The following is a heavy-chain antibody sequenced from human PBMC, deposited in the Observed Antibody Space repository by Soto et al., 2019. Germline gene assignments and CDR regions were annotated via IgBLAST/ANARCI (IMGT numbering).Heavy chain of an antibody. J-gene: IGHJ5*02. CDR2: IYYSGST. Sequence: SETLSLTCTVSGGSISSSSYYWGWIRQPPGKGLEWIGSIYYSGSTYYSPSLKSRVTISVDTSKNQFSLKLSPVTAADTAVYYCAASSTSSHGPWGQGTLVTSPQ. D-gene: IGHD2-2*01. CDR3: AASSTSSHGP. V-gene: IGHV4-39*01. CDR1: GGSISSSSYY.